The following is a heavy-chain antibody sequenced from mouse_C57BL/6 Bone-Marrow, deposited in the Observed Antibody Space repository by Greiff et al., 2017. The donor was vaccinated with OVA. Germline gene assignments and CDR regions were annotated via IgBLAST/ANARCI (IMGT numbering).Heavy chain of an antibody. CDR2: IDPSDSYT. J-gene: IGHJ3*01. CDR3: ASAVFAY. V-gene: IGHV1-50*01. Sequence: QVQLQQPGAELVKPGDSVKLSCKASGYTFTSYWMQWVKQRPGQGLEWIGEIDPSDSYTNYNQKFKGKATLTVDTSSSTAYMQLSSLTSEDSAVYCCASAVFAYWGQGTLVTVSA. CDR1: GYTFTSYW.